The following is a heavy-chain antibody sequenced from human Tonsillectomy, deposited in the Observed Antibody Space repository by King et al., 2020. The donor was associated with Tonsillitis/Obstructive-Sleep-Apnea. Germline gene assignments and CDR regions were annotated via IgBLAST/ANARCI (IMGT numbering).Heavy chain of an antibody. D-gene: IGHD2-15*01. CDR2: IYYSGST. CDR1: GGSISSSSYY. J-gene: IGHJ4*02. CDR3: ATRLAGYCSGGSCFPFDY. V-gene: IGHV4-39*01. Sequence: QLQESGPGLVKPSETLSLTCTVSGGSISSSSYYWGWIRQPPGKGLEWIGSIYYSGSTYYNPSLKSRVTISVDTSKNQFSLKLSSVTAADTAVYYCATRLAGYCSGGSCFPFDYWGQGTLVTVSS.